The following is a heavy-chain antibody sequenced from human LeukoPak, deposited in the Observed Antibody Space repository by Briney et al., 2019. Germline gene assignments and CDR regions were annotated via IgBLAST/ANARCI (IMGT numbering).Heavy chain of an antibody. V-gene: IGHV3-30-3*01. CDR1: GFTFSSYA. CDR3: ARHRRVGPDYYDSRHYFDY. D-gene: IGHD3-22*01. Sequence: PGGSLRLSCAASGFTFSSYAMHWVRQAPGKGLEWVAVISYDGSNKYYADSVKGRFTISRDNSKNTLYLQMNSLRAEDTAVYYCARHRRVGPDYYDSRHYFDYWGQGTLVTVSS. J-gene: IGHJ4*02. CDR2: ISYDGSNK.